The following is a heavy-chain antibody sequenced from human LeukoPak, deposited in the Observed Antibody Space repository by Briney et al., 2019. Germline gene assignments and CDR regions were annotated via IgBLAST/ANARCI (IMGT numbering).Heavy chain of an antibody. J-gene: IGHJ4*02. D-gene: IGHD2-2*02. Sequence: PGGSLRLSCTASGFTFGDYAMSWFRQAPGKGLEWVGFIRSKAYGGTTEYAASVKGRFTISRDDSKSIAYLQMNSLKTEDTAVYYCTTDAGRSGYCSSTSCYKDDYWGQGTLVTVSS. CDR1: GFTFGDYA. V-gene: IGHV3-49*03. CDR3: TTDAGRSGYCSSTSCYKDDY. CDR2: IRSKAYGGTT.